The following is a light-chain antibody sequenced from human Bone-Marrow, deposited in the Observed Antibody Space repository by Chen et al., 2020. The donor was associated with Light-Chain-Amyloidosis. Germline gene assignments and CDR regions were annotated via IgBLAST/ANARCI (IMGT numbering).Light chain of an antibody. CDR3: QSADSSGTYEVI. J-gene: IGLJ2*01. CDR2: RDT. CDR1: DLPTKY. V-gene: IGLV3-25*03. Sequence: SYALTQPPSVSVSPGQTARITCSGDDLPTKYAYWYQQKPGQAPVLVIHRDTERPSGISERFYGSSSGTTATLTISGVQAEDEADYHCQSADSSGTYEVIFGGGTKLTVL.